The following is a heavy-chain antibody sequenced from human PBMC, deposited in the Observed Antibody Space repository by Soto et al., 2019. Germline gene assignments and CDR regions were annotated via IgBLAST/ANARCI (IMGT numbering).Heavy chain of an antibody. V-gene: IGHV3-30-3*01. CDR1: GFTFSSYA. Sequence: VGSLRLSCAASGFTFSSYAMHWVRQAPGKGLEWVAVISYDGSNKYYADSVKGRFTISRDNSKNTLYLQMNSLRAEDTAVYYCARDIAARHPLDYCGQRTLVTVSS. CDR3: ARDIAARHPLDY. J-gene: IGHJ4*02. D-gene: IGHD6-6*01. CDR2: ISYDGSNK.